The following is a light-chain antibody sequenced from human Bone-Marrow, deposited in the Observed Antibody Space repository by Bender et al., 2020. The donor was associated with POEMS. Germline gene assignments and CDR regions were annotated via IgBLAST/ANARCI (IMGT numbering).Light chain of an antibody. CDR3: AVWDDSLNGWV. J-gene: IGLJ3*02. CDR1: SSNIGRNY. CDR2: RNS. V-gene: IGLV1-47*01. Sequence: QSVLTQPPSASGTPGQRVTISCSGNSSNIGRNYVYWYQQLPGTAPKPLIYRNSQRPSGVPDRFSGSKSGTSASLAISGLRSEDEADYYCAVWDDSLNGWVFGGGTKLTVL.